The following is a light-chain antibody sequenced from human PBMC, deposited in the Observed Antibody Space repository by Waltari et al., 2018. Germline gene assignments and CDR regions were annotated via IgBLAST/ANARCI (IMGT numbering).Light chain of an antibody. CDR3: QQYYSSLQT. CDR1: QSIFYSSNNKSY. Sequence: DIVMTQSPDSLAVSLGERATLNCKSSQSIFYSSNNKSYLAWYQHKPGQPPRLLIYRAATRETGFPDRFSGSGSGTDFSLTISSLQAEDVAVYYCQQYYSSLQTFGQGTNLQIK. V-gene: IGKV4-1*01. CDR2: RAA. J-gene: IGKJ2*01.